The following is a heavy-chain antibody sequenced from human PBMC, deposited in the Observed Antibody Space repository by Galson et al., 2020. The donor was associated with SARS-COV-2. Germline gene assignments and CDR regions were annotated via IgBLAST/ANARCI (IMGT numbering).Heavy chain of an antibody. CDR1: GFTFSSYG. Sequence: GGSLRLSCAASGFTFSSYGMHWVRQAPGKGLEWVAVISYDGSNKYYADSVKGRFTISRDNSKNTLYLQMNSLRAEDTAVYYCAKDLEGFHVDEDIVVVAAAILNPFDFWGQGTLVTVSS. J-gene: IGHJ4*02. V-gene: IGHV3-30*18. D-gene: IGHD2-2*02. CDR3: AKDLEGFHVDEDIVVVAAAILNPFDF. CDR2: ISYDGSNK.